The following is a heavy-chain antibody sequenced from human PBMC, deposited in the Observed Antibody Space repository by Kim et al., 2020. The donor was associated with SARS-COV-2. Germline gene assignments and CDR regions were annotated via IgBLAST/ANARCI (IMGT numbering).Heavy chain of an antibody. Sequence: PPGKGLEWIGYIYHSGSTYYNPSLKSRVTISVDRSKNQFSLKLSSVTAADTAVYYCARARTIFGVVIMNWYFDLWGRGTLVTVSS. J-gene: IGHJ2*01. D-gene: IGHD3-3*01. CDR3: ARARTIFGVVIMNWYFDL. CDR2: IYHSGST. V-gene: IGHV4-30-2*01.